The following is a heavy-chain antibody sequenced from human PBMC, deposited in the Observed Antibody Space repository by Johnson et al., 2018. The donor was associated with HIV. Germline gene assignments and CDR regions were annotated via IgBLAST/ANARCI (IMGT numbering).Heavy chain of an antibody. V-gene: IGHV3-43*01. Sequence: EVQLVESGGVVAQIGGSLRLSCAASGFTFDAYTMYWVRQPPGKGLEWVSLIGWDGGSRYYGDSVKGRFTISRDNSKNTLYLQMNSLRAEDTAVYYCAKDHQRWWELPRHYDAFDIWGQGTMVTVSS. CDR2: IGWDGGSR. J-gene: IGHJ3*02. CDR1: GFTFDAYT. CDR3: AKDHQRWWELPRHYDAFDI. D-gene: IGHD1-26*01.